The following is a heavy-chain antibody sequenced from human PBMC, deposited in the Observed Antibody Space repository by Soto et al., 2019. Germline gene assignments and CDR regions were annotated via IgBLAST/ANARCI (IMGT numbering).Heavy chain of an antibody. V-gene: IGHV1-18*01. D-gene: IGHD5-18*01. CDR3: ASSLLVGYGLEGESD. CDR2: ISAYNGNT. J-gene: IGHJ4*02. Sequence: QVQLVQSGAEVKKPGASVKVSCKASGYTFTSYGISWVRQAPGQGLEWMGWISAYNGNTNYAQKLQGRVTRTTDTSKNTAYMELRSLRSDDTAVYYCASSLLVGYGLEGESDWGQGTLVTVSS. CDR1: GYTFTSYG.